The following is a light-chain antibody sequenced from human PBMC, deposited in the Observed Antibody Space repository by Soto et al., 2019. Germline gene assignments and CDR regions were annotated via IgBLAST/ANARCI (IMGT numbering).Light chain of an antibody. J-gene: IGKJ1*01. V-gene: IGKV2-24*01. CDR1: QSLVHSDGNTY. CDR3: MQATRIPWT. Sequence: DIVMTQTPLSSPVSLGQPASFSCRSSQSLVHSDGNTYLSWYHQRPGQPPRLLIYKVSMRFSGVPDRFIGSWAGTYFTLTINRVDAEDVGVYYCMQATRIPWTFGQVTKVEIK. CDR2: KVS.